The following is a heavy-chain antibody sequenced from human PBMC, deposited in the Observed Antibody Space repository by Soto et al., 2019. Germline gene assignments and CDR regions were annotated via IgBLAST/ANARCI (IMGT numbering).Heavy chain of an antibody. CDR3: VFVPAATSAPYYYYYMDV. D-gene: IGHD2-2*01. Sequence: GGSLRLSCAASGFTVSSNYMSWVRQAPGKGLEWVSVIYSGGSTYYADSVKGRFTISRDNSKNTLYLQMNSLRAEDTAVYYCVFVPAATSAPYYYYYMDVWGKGTTVTVSS. CDR2: IYSGGST. V-gene: IGHV3-66*01. J-gene: IGHJ6*03. CDR1: GFTVSSNY.